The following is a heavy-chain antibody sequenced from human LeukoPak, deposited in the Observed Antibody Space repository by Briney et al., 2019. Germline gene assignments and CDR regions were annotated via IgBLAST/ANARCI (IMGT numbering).Heavy chain of an antibody. CDR1: GYTFTSYA. V-gene: IGHV1-3*01. CDR2: INAGNGNT. Sequence: GASVKVSCKASGYTFTSYAMHWVRQAPGQRLEWMGWINAGNGNTKYSQKFQGRVTITRDTSASTAYMELSSLRSEDTAVYYCARGVAVAGTKDWFDAWGQGTLVTVSS. CDR3: ARGVAVAGTKDWFDA. D-gene: IGHD6-19*01. J-gene: IGHJ5*02.